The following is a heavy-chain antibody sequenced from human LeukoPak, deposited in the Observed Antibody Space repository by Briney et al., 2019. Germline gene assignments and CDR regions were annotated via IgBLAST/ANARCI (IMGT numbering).Heavy chain of an antibody. CDR3: AREVYDFWSGYYKGYYYYYMDV. D-gene: IGHD3-3*01. Sequence: SETLSLTCTVSGGSISSSSYYWGWIRQPPGKGLEWIGSIYYSGSTYYNPSLKSRVTISVDTSKNQFSLKLSSVTAADTAVYYCAREVYDFWSGYYKGYYYYYMDVWGKGTTVTVSS. J-gene: IGHJ6*03. V-gene: IGHV4-39*02. CDR1: GGSISSSSYY. CDR2: IYYSGST.